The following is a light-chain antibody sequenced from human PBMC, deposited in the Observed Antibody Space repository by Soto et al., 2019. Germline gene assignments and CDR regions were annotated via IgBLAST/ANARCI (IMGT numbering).Light chain of an antibody. Sequence: QSALTQPAYVSGSPGQSITISCTGTRHNVGGYNYVSWYQQHPGKAPKLIIFEVTNRPSGISDRFSGSKSGNTASLTISGLQADDESHYYCSSYTSSSTLVFGGGTKLTVL. CDR1: RHNVGGYNY. CDR2: EVT. CDR3: SSYTSSSTLV. V-gene: IGLV2-14*01. J-gene: IGLJ2*01.